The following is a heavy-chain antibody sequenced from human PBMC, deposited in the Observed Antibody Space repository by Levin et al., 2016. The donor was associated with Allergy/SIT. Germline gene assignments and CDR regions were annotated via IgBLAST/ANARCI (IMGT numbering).Heavy chain of an antibody. CDR2: INPSGGST. J-gene: IGHJ6*02. D-gene: IGHD6-13*01. Sequence: WVRQAPGQGLEWMGIINPSGGSTSYAQKFQGRVTMTRDTSTSTVYMELSSLRSEDTAVYYCARVDSRSYYYYGMDVWGQGTTVTVSS. V-gene: IGHV1-46*03. CDR3: ARVDSRSYYYYGMDV.